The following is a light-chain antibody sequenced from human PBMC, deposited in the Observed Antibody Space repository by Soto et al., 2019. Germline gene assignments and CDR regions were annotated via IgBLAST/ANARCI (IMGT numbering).Light chain of an antibody. J-gene: IGKJ5*01. CDR2: GAS. CDR1: QSVSNNY. Sequence: EIVFTQSPGTLSLSPGERATLSCRASQSVSNNYLAWYQQKPGQAPRLLIYGASTRATGIPARFSGSGSGTDFTLTISSLEPEDFAVYYCQQRSNWSITFGQGTRLE. V-gene: IGKV3D-20*02. CDR3: QQRSNWSIT.